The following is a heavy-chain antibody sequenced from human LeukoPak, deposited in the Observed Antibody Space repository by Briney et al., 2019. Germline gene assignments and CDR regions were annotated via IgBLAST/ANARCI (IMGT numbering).Heavy chain of an antibody. CDR1: GFTVSSSH. Sequence: PGGSLRLTCAASGFTVSSSHMNWLRQAVAKGLGWVSFSYIGCDTSYADSVKGRFTISRDNSKNTLYLQMNSLRAEDTAVYCCARVYNYVFDYWGQGTLVTVSS. D-gene: IGHD3-10*02. CDR3: ARVYNYVFDY. CDR2: SYIGCDT. J-gene: IGHJ4*02. V-gene: IGHV3-53*01.